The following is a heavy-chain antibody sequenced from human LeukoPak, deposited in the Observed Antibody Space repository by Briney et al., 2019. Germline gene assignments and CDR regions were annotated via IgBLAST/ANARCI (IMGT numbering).Heavy chain of an antibody. CDR3: ARQDVWSGRYKGPDY. D-gene: IGHD3-3*01. CDR2: IYPGDSDS. Sequence: GESLKISCKGSGYSFTNYWIGWVRQMPGKGLEWMGIIYPGDSDSRYSPSFQGQVTISADKSISTAYLQWSSLKASDTAMYYCARQDVWSGRYKGPDYWGQGTLVTVSS. V-gene: IGHV5-51*01. J-gene: IGHJ4*02. CDR1: GYSFTNYW.